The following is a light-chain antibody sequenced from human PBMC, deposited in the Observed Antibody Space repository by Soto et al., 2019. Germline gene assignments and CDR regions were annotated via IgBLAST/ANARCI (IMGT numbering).Light chain of an antibody. Sequence: ESVLTQSPVTLSLSPGERATLSCRASQSLSNRYLAWYQQRPGQAPRLLIFGASIRATGIPDRFSASGSGTDFTLTISDVQPEDFALYYCHQRQSWPRTFGQGTKVDI. CDR2: GAS. J-gene: IGKJ1*01. V-gene: IGKV3D-20*02. CDR1: QSLSNRY. CDR3: HQRQSWPRT.